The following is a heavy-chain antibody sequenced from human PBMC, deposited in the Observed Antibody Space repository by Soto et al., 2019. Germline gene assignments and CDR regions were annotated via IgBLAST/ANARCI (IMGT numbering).Heavy chain of an antibody. CDR1: GGAISSSKW. J-gene: IGHJ4*02. CDR2: IYQSGST. D-gene: IGHD6-13*01. V-gene: IGHV4-4*02. Sequence: SETLSLTCAVSGGAISSSKWWSWVRQPPGKGLEWIGEIYQSGSTNYNPSLESRVRMSVDKSRNQFSLKLTSVGAADTAVYYCARASATIAAAAIFDYWGQGTLVTVSS. CDR3: ARASATIAAAAIFDY.